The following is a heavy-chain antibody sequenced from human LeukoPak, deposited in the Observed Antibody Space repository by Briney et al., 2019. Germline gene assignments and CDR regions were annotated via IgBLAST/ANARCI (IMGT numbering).Heavy chain of an antibody. J-gene: IGHJ4*02. V-gene: IGHV4-31*03. CDR2: IYYSGST. CDR1: GGSISSGGYY. Sequence: PSETLSLTCTVSGGSISSGGYYWSWIRQHPGKGLEWIGYIYYSGSTYYNPSLKSRVTISVDTSKNQFSLKLSSVTAADTAVYYCARGRAQLLRYWGQGTLVTVSS. D-gene: IGHD2-2*01. CDR3: ARGRAQLLRY.